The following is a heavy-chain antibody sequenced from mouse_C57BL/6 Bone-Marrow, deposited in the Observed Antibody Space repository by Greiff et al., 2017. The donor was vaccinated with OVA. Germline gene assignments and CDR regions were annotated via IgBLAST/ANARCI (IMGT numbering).Heavy chain of an antibody. Sequence: EVKVVESGGGLVKPGGSLKLSCAASGFTFSSYAMSWVRQTPEKRLEWVATISDGGSYTYYPDNVKGRFTISRDNAKNNLYLQMSHLKSEDTAMYYCARYYYGSSYDAMDYWGQGTSVTVSS. J-gene: IGHJ4*01. CDR3: ARYYYGSSYDAMDY. CDR1: GFTFSSYA. CDR2: ISDGGSYT. V-gene: IGHV5-4*03. D-gene: IGHD1-1*01.